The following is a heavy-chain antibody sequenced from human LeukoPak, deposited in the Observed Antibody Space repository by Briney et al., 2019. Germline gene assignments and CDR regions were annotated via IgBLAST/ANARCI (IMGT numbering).Heavy chain of an antibody. D-gene: IGHD3-22*01. Sequence: HSETLSLTCTVSGGSISSGGYYWSWIRQPPGKGLEWIEYIYHSGSTYYNPSLKSRVTISVDKSKNQFSLKLSSVTAADTAVYYCARRMYHYDSSGYSPHFEYWGQGTLVTVSS. CDR3: ARRMYHYDSSGYSPHFEY. CDR1: GGSISSGGYY. V-gene: IGHV4-30-2*01. CDR2: IYHSGST. J-gene: IGHJ4*02.